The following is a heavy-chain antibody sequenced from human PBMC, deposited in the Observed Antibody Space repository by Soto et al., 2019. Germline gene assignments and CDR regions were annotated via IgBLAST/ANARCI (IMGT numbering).Heavy chain of an antibody. Sequence: EVQLVETGGGLIQPGGSLRLSCAASGFTVSSNYMSWVRQAPGKGLEWVSVIYSGGSTYYADSVKGRFTISRDNSKSTLYLQMSSLRAEDTAVYYCARVGSSGYYSTYNWFDPWGQGTLVIVSA. CDR3: ARVGSSGYYSTYNWFDP. CDR1: GFTVSSNY. D-gene: IGHD3-22*01. V-gene: IGHV3-53*02. CDR2: IYSGGST. J-gene: IGHJ5*02.